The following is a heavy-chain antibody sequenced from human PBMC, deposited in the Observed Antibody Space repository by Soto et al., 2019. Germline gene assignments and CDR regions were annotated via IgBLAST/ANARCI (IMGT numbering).Heavy chain of an antibody. CDR3: AKDGHYYYGMDV. J-gene: IGHJ6*02. CDR2: ISGSGGST. V-gene: IGHV3-23*01. Sequence: EVQLLESGGGLVQPGGSLRLSCAASGFTFSSYAMSWVRQAPGKGLEWVSAISGSGGSTYYADSVKGRFTISRDNSKNTLDLQMNSLRAEDTAVYYCAKDGHYYYGMDVWGQGTTVTVSS. CDR1: GFTFSSYA.